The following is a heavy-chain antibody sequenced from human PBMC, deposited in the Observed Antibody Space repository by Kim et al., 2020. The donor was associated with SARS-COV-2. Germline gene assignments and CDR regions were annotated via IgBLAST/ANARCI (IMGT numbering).Heavy chain of an antibody. V-gene: IGHV3-43*01. Sequence: GGSLRLSCAASGFTFDDYTMHWVRQAPGKGLEWVSLISWDGSTIHYADTVRDRVTISRDNSKNSLFLQMDSLRTEDTGFYYCAKGSRAYTYGSLGNWGRG. CDR2: ISWDGSTI. CDR1: GFTFDDYT. D-gene: IGHD5-18*01. CDR3: AKGSRAYTYGSLGN. J-gene: IGHJ1*01.